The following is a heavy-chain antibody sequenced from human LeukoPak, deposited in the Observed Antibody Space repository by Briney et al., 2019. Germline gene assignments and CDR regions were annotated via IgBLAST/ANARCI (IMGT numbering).Heavy chain of an antibody. CDR3: ARSWTTTDSMDV. V-gene: IGHV1-8*02. CDR1: GGTFSSYA. J-gene: IGHJ6*03. Sequence: ASVKVSCKASGGTFSSYAISWVRQAPGQGLEWMGWMNPNSGNTGYAQKFQGRVTMTRNTSISTAYMELSSLRSEDTAVYYCARSWTTTDSMDVWGKGTTVTISS. CDR2: MNPNSGNT. D-gene: IGHD3/OR15-3a*01.